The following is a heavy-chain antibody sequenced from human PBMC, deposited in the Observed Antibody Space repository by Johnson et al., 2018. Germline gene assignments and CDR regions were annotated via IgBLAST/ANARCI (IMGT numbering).Heavy chain of an antibody. CDR3: TREARGTTGTFDI. Sequence: QVQLVESGGGVVQPGRSLRLSCAASGFTFSSYTMHWVRQAPGKGLEWVAVILYDGTKKYYADSVKGLFTISRGNFKNTLYLQMNSLSREDAAVYYCTREARGTTGTFDIWGQGAMVTVSS. CDR2: ILYDGTKK. V-gene: IGHV3-30-3*01. CDR1: GFTFSSYT. J-gene: IGHJ3*02. D-gene: IGHD1-7*01.